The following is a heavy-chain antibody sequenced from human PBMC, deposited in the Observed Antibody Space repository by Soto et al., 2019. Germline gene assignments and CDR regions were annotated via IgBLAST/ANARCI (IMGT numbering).Heavy chain of an antibody. V-gene: IGHV2-5*02. CDR2: IYWDDDK. CDR3: THIGRIAVRFDY. Sequence: QITLKESGPMVVKSTQTLTLTCSFSGFSLSTYGVGVGWIRQPPGKALEWLALIYWDDDKRYSPSLKSRLSTTQDTTKNHVVLTIPNLDPVDTATYFCTHIGRIAVRFDYWGQGTLVTVSS. J-gene: IGHJ4*02. CDR1: GFSLSTYGVG. D-gene: IGHD6-19*01.